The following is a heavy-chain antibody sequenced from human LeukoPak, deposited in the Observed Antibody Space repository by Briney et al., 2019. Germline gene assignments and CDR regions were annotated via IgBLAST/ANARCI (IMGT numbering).Heavy chain of an antibody. CDR3: ARTGLTATGEFDY. CDR1: GGSISTDNCY. V-gene: IGHV4-31*03. D-gene: IGHD2-15*01. J-gene: IGHJ4*02. Sequence: SETLSLTCTVSGGSISTDNCYWGWIRQPPGKGLEWIGYISYSGTTYYNPSLKSRLTISVDTSKNQFSLRLSSVTAADTAVYYCARTGLTATGEFDYWGQGILVTVSS. CDR2: ISYSGTT.